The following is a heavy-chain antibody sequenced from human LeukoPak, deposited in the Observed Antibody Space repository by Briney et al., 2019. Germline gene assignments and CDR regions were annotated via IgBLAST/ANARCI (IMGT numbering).Heavy chain of an antibody. CDR2: IYYSGST. J-gene: IGHJ6*03. CDR1: GGSVSTGSYY. CDR3: ARSRYDSSGFRSYYYYMDV. V-gene: IGHV4-39*07. D-gene: IGHD3-22*01. Sequence: PSETLSLTCTVSGGSVSTGSYYWGWIRQPPGKGLEWIGSIYYSGSTYYNPSLKSRVTISVDTSKNQFSLKLSSVTAADTAVYYCARSRYDSSGFRSYYYYMDVWGKGTTVTVSS.